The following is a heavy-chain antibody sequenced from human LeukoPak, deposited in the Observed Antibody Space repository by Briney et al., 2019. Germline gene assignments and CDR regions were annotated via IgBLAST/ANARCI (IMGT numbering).Heavy chain of an antibody. Sequence: SVNVSCKASGGTFSSYAISWVRQAPGPGLEWMGGIIPLFGTANYAQKFQGRVTITADESTSTVYMELNSLKSEDTAVYYCARGWDYDSGGRPTAYVYWGQGTLVTVSS. J-gene: IGHJ4*02. CDR3: ARGWDYDSGGRPTAYVY. V-gene: IGHV1-69*13. D-gene: IGHD3-22*01. CDR1: GGTFSSYA. CDR2: IIPLFGTA.